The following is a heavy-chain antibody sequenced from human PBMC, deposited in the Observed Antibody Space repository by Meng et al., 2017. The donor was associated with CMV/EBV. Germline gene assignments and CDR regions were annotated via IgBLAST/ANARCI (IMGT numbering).Heavy chain of an antibody. CDR1: GGSISSSSYY. Sequence: LELQELGPGLLKPSETLSLTCTVSGGSISSSSYYWGWIRQPPGKGLEWIGSIYYSGSTYYNPSLKSRVTISVDTSKNQFSLKLSSVTAADTAVYYCARDAGHYDILTGYSYWGQGTLVTVSS. D-gene: IGHD3-9*01. CDR3: ARDAGHYDILTGYSY. CDR2: IYYSGST. V-gene: IGHV4-39*07. J-gene: IGHJ4*02.